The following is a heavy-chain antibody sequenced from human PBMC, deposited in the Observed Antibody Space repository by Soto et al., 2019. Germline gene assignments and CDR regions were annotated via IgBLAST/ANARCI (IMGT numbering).Heavy chain of an antibody. CDR1: GYTFTSYD. CDR3: ARSSGRFSYFGY. V-gene: IGHV1-2*02. D-gene: IGHD1-26*01. CDR2: INPNSGAT. Sequence: QVQLVQSGAEVKKPGASVKVSCKASGYTFTSYDLHWVRQAPGRGLEWMGWINPNSGATDYAQKFQVRVTMTRDTSITTAYMELSRLTSDDTAVFHCARSSGRFSYFGYWGQGTLLTVSS. J-gene: IGHJ4*02.